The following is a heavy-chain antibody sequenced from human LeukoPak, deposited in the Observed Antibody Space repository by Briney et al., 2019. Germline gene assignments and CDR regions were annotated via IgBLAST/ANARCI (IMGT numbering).Heavy chain of an antibody. CDR3: ARAADYGDCDY. CDR1: GGGFSGYY. D-gene: IGHD4-17*01. V-gene: IGHV4-34*01. Sequence: PSETLSLTCAVYGGGFSGYYWSWIRQPPGKGLEWIGEINHSGSTNYNPSLKRRATISVDTSKNQFSLKLSSVTAADTPVYYCARAADYGDCDYWGQGTLVTVSS. J-gene: IGHJ4*02. CDR2: INHSGST.